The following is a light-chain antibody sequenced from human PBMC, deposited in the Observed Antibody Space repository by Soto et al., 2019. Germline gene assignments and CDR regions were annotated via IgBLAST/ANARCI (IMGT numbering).Light chain of an antibody. CDR3: AAWDGSRSSSV. Sequence: QSVLTQPPSASGTPGQRVTISCSGSSSNIGNNHVYWYQQLAGTAPKLLMSETNQRPSGGPYRFTASKYGTPASLAISWLRYADEADYYCAAWDGSRSSSVFGGGTKLTVL. CDR1: SSNIGNNH. J-gene: IGLJ3*02. V-gene: IGLV1-47*01. CDR2: ETN.